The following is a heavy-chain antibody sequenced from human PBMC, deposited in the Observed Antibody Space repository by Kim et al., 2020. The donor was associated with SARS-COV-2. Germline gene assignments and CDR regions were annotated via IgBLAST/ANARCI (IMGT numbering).Heavy chain of an antibody. D-gene: IGHD3-10*01. CDR1: GGSISSGGYY. CDR3: ARGRGGITMVRGELVAFDI. Sequence: SETLSLTCTVSGGSISSGGYYWSWIRQHPGKGLEWIGYIYYSGSTYYNPSLKSRVTISVDTSKNQFSLKLSSVTAADTAVYYCARGRGGITMVRGELVAFDIWGQGTMVTVSS. V-gene: IGHV4-31*03. CDR2: IYYSGST. J-gene: IGHJ3*02.